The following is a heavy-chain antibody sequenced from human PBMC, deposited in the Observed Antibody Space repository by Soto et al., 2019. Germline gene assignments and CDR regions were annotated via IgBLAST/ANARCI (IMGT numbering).Heavy chain of an antibody. CDR3: ARYRISGSWSKFDY. Sequence: SETLSLTCSVSGLTISSASYYWSWIRQHPWKGLEWVGNIYYNGSTYYSPSLKSRVTVWFDTSKNQFSLRLTSVTAADTAVYYCARYRISGSWSKFDYWGQGTRVNVSS. CDR2: IYYNGST. V-gene: IGHV4-31*03. CDR1: GLTISSASYY. D-gene: IGHD6-13*01. J-gene: IGHJ4*02.